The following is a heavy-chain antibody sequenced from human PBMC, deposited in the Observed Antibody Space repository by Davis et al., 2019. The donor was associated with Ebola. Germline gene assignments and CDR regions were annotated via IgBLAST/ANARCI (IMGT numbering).Heavy chain of an antibody. CDR1: GNRFSSHW. CDR2: IYTGDSDT. J-gene: IGHJ3*02. CDR3: ATLRRTITGMDDGFDI. Sequence: PGGSLRLSCKDSGNRFSSHWIGWVRQMPGKGREWMGIIYTGDSDTRNSPSFRGQVTISADKSIKTAFLQWSSLKASDTAIYYCATLRRTITGMDDGFDIWGQGTMVTVSS. V-gene: IGHV5-51*01. D-gene: IGHD1-20*01.